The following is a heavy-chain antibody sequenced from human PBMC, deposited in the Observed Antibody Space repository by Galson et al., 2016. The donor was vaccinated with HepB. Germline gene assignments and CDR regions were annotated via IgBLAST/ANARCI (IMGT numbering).Heavy chain of an antibody. J-gene: IGHJ1*01. CDR1: GFTFNSFW. Sequence: SLRLSCAASGFTFNSFWMNWVRQAPGQGLEWVASISSTGSFIDYADSVKGRFTISRDNAENSVSLQMTSLRVEDTAVYYCTRSTDRRRYFKYWGLGTLVIVSS. CDR3: TRSTDRRRYFKY. CDR2: ISSTGSFI. D-gene: IGHD1-14*01. V-gene: IGHV3-21*01.